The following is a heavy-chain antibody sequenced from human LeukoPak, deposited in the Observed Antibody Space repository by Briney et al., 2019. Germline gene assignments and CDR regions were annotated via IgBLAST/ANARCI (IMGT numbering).Heavy chain of an antibody. CDR1: GFTFSSYA. V-gene: IGHV3-30*04. CDR3: ATSLWIQPWTDDY. J-gene: IGHJ4*02. CDR2: ISYEESNK. D-gene: IGHD5-18*01. Sequence: GRSLRLSCAASGFTFSSYAMQWVRQAPGKGLEWVAVISYEESNKYYEDSVKGRFTISRDNSKNTLYLQMNNLRAEDTAVCYCATSLWIQPWTDDYWGQGTLVTVSS.